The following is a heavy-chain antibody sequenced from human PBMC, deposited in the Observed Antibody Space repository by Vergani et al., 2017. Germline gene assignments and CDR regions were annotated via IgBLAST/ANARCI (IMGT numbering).Heavy chain of an antibody. D-gene: IGHD3-22*01. CDR1: GFPFSDYD. V-gene: IGHV3-11*01. J-gene: IGHJ6*02. Sequence: QVQLVESGGGLVKPGGSLSLSCAASGFPFSDYDMSWIRQAPGKGLEWVSYISSSGSTIYYADSVTGRFTISRDNAKNSLYLQMNSLRAEDTAVYYCARKHISNYYDSSGYYYMGYYYGMDVWGQGTTVTVSS. CDR3: ARKHISNYYDSSGYYYMGYYYGMDV. CDR2: ISSSGSTI.